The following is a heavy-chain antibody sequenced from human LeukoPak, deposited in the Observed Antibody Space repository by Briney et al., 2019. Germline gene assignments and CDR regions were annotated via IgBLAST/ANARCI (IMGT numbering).Heavy chain of an antibody. J-gene: IGHJ4*02. CDR2: INHRGST. CDR3: ARGLDSSGDY. CDR1: GGSFSGYY. V-gene: IGHV4-34*01. D-gene: IGHD6-25*01. Sequence: PSETLSLTCAVYGGSFSGYYWSWIRQPPGKGLEWIGEINHRGSTNHNPSLKSRVTISVDASRNQFSLKLTSVTAADTAVFYCARGLDSSGDYWGQGTLVTVSS.